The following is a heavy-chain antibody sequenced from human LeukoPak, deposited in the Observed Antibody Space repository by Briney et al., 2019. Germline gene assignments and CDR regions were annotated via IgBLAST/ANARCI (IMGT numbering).Heavy chain of an antibody. CDR3: ARTSYDYVWGSYRLEDY. Sequence: ASVKVSCKASGYTFTSYGISWVRQAPGQGLEWMGWISAYNGNTNYAQKLQGRATMTTDTSTSTAYMELRSLRSDDTAVYYCARTSYDYVWGSYRLEDYWGQGTLVTVSS. D-gene: IGHD3-16*02. J-gene: IGHJ4*02. CDR1: GYTFTSYG. CDR2: ISAYNGNT. V-gene: IGHV1-18*01.